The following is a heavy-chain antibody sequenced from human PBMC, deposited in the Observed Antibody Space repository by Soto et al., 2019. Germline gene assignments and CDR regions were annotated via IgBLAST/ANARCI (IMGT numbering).Heavy chain of an antibody. D-gene: IGHD6-13*01. V-gene: IGHV3-30*18. J-gene: IGHJ6*02. CDR3: EKSGSSWYYYCGMDV. CDR1: GFTFSSYG. CDR2: MSYDGTNK. Sequence: QVQLVESGGGVVQPGRSLRLSCAASGFTFSSYGMHWVRQAPGKGLEWVAVMSYDGTNKYYADSVKGRFTISRDNYKNTLYLQMNSLGGEDTAVYYCEKSGSSWYYYCGMDVWGPGATVTV.